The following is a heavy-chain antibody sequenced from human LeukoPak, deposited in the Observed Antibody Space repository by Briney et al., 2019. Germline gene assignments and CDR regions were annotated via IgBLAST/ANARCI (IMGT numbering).Heavy chain of an antibody. CDR2: ISVSGGST. Sequence: GGSLRLSCATSGFTFSNYAMNWVRQAPGKGLEWVSTISVSGGSTYYADSVKGRFTISRDDSQNTIYLQMDSLRAEDTAVYYCATSSPRNYFDHWGQGTLVTVSS. CDR1: GFTFSNYA. V-gene: IGHV3-23*01. D-gene: IGHD1-14*01. J-gene: IGHJ4*02. CDR3: ATSSPRNYFDH.